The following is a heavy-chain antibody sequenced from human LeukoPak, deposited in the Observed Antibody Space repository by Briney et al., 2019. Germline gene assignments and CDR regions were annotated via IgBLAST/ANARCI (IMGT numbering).Heavy chain of an antibody. Sequence: PGGSLSPSCAASGFTFISYATGWVRQAPGKGREWVSGISGSGGATYYADSVKGRFTISRDNSKNTLYLQMNSLRVEDTAVYYCAKDLAPTIYWGQGTLVTVSS. CDR3: AKDLAPTIY. CDR2: ISGSGGAT. V-gene: IGHV3-23*01. J-gene: IGHJ4*02. D-gene: IGHD2-2*01. CDR1: GFTFISYA.